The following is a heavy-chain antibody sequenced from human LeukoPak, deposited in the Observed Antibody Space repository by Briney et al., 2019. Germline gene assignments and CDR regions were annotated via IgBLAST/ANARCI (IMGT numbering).Heavy chain of an antibody. D-gene: IGHD3-10*01. V-gene: IGHV3-74*01. CDR3: VRGSSGTAVRGISWAWFDP. J-gene: IGHJ5*02. CDR2: INSEGSNT. CDR1: GFTFSTYW. Sequence: PGGSLRLSCAASGFTFSTYWMHWVRQAPGKGLVWVSCINSEGSNTRYADSVGGRFTISRDNAKNSLFLQMNSLRPEDTAVYYCVRGSSGTAVRGISWAWFDPWGQGTLVTVSS.